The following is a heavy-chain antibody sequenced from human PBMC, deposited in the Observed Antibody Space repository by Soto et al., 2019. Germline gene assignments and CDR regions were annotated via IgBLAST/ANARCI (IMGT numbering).Heavy chain of an antibody. D-gene: IGHD5-18*01. CDR3: ARGQLWFKNFPVGGMDV. V-gene: IGHV3-30-3*01. Sequence: RLSCAASGFTLSSYAMHWVRQAPGKGLEWVAVISYDGSNKYYADSVKGRFTISRDNSKNTLYLQMNSLRAEDTAVYYCARGQLWFKNFPVGGMDVWGQGTTVTVSS. CDR1: GFTLSSYA. J-gene: IGHJ6*02. CDR2: ISYDGSNK.